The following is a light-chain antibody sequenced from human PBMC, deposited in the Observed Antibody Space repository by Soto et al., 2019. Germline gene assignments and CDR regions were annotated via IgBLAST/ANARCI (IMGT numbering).Light chain of an antibody. CDR1: QSVSSY. V-gene: IGKV3-11*01. J-gene: IGKJ5*01. Sequence: EIVLTQSPVTLSLSPGERATLSCRASQSVSSYLAWYQQKPGQAPRLLIYDASNRATGIPARFSGSGSGTDFTLTISSLEPEDLAVYYCQQRSNWPTFGQGTRLEIK. CDR3: QQRSNWPT. CDR2: DAS.